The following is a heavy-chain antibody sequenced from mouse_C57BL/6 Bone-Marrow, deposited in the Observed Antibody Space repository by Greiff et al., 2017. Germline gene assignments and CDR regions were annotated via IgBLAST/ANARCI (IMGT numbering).Heavy chain of an antibody. CDR3: AREGLGKAWFAY. CDR2: IYPGDGDT. D-gene: IGHD4-1*01. CDR1: GYAFSSSW. Sequence: QVQLKQSGPELVKPGASVKISCKASGYAFSSSWMNWVKQRPGKGLEWIGRIYPGDGDTNYNGKFKGKATLTADKSSSTAYMQLSSLTSEDSAVYFCAREGLGKAWFAYWGQGTLVTDSA. J-gene: IGHJ3*01. V-gene: IGHV1-82*01.